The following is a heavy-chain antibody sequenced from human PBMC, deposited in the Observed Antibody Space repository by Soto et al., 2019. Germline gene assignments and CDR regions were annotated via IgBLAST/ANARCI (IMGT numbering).Heavy chain of an antibody. CDR2: ISWDSGNI. D-gene: IGHD2-15*01. CDR3: AKVSCSDSSWDSGFFAY. CDR1: GFTFHDYA. J-gene: IGHJ4*02. V-gene: IGHV3-9*01. Sequence: EVQLVESGGGLVQPGRSLRLSCTASGFTFHDYAIHWVRQVPGKGLEWVSGISWDSGNIGYADSVQGRFTISRDNAKNSRYLQMTSLRPEDTAFYYFAKVSCSDSSWDSGFFAYWGQGTLVTVSS.